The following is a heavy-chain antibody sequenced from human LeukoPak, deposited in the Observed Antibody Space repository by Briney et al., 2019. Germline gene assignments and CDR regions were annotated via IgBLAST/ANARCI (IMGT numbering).Heavy chain of an antibody. CDR1: GGSISSSSYY. CDR3: AREAPYNWNDVFVDY. J-gene: IGHJ4*02. D-gene: IGHD1-1*01. V-gene: IGHV4-39*07. CDR2: IYYSGST. Sequence: TSETLSLTCTVSGGSISSSSYYWGWIRQPPGKGLEWIGSIYYSGSTYYNPSLKSRVTISVDTSKNQFSLKLSSVTAADTAVYYCAREAPYNWNDVFVDYWGQGTLVTVSS.